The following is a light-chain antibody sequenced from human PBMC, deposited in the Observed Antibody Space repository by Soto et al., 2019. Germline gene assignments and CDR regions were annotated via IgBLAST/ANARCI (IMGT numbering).Light chain of an antibody. CDR3: QHYGSSPPLT. J-gene: IGKJ4*01. CDR1: QSVSSN. Sequence: EIVMTQSPATLSVSPGERATLSCMASQSVSSNLAWYQQKPGQAPRLLIYGASTRATGIPDRFSGSGSGTDFTLTISRLEPEDFAVYYCQHYGSSPPLTFGGGTKVDIK. CDR2: GAS. V-gene: IGKV3-20*01.